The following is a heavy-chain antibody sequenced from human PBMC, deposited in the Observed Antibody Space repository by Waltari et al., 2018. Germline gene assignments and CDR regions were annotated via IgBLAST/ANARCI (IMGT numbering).Heavy chain of an antibody. CDR3: LVVRGGDDY. J-gene: IGHJ4*02. Sequence: EVQLVESGGNLVKPGGSLRLSCAASGFTFSNAWMSWVRQAPGKGLEWVGRIKSKAAGGTTEYAAHGNGRVTISSEESKNTLYLQMKSQKGEDTAVDYSLVVRGGDDYWGQGTLVTDTS. CDR1: GFTFSNAW. CDR2: IKSKAAGGTT. V-gene: IGHV3-15*01. D-gene: IGHD3-22*01.